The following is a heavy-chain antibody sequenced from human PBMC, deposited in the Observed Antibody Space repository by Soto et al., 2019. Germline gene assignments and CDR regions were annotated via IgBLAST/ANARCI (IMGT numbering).Heavy chain of an antibody. Sequence: ASVKVSCKASGYTFTSYGMHWVRQAPGQGLEWMGIINPSCGSTSYAQKFQGRVTMTRDPSTSTVYMELSSLRSEFTAVYYCARAWQTGTRFDYWGQGTLVTV. CDR3: ARAWQTGTRFDY. V-gene: IGHV1-46*01. J-gene: IGHJ4*02. CDR1: GYTFTSYG. CDR2: INPSCGST.